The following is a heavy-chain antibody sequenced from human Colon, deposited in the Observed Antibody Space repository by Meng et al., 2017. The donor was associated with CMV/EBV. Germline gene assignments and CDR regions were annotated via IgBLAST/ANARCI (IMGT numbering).Heavy chain of an antibody. J-gene: IGHJ6*02. Sequence: SVKVSCKASGGTFSSYTISWVRQAPGQGLEWMGRIIPILGIANYAQKFQGRVTITADKSTSTAYTELSSLRSEDTAVYYCAREGDIVVVPAAIRRTGYYGMDVWGQGTTVTVSS. CDR1: GGTFSSYT. CDR2: IIPILGIA. CDR3: AREGDIVVVPAAIRRTGYYGMDV. V-gene: IGHV1-69*04. D-gene: IGHD2-2*01.